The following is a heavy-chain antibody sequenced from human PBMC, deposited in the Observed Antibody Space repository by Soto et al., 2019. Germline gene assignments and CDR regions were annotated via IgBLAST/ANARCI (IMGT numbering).Heavy chain of an antibody. CDR3: ARRDDIPVYAYYSLDV. CDR1: GYTFTSYG. D-gene: IGHD1-1*01. J-gene: IGHJ6*02. V-gene: IGHV1-18*04. CDR2: ISGYNGNT. Sequence: ASVKVHCTASGYTFTSYGIVWVRQDTGQGLEWMGWISGYNGNTKSAQNLQGRVTMTTDTSTSTAYTELRSLRSDDTAVYYCARRDDIPVYAYYSLDVWGQGTTVTVSS.